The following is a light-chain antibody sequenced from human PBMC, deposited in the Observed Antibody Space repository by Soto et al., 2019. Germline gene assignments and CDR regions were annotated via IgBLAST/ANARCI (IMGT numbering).Light chain of an antibody. J-gene: IGKJ5*01. V-gene: IGKV1-39*01. CDR3: QQTLSTPIT. CDR2: GAS. CDR1: QSIGKS. Sequence: DIQMTQSPSSLSAFVGDSVTITCRASQSIGKSLNWYQQTPGRAPKLLISGASTLRTGVPATFRGSGSGTDFTLSIDNLQPQDFATYYCQQTLSTPITFGQGTRLEIK.